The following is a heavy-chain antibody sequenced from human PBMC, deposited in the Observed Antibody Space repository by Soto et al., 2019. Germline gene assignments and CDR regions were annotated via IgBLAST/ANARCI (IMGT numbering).Heavy chain of an antibody. CDR3: AGEERSSSWALWYYHYGMDV. D-gene: IGHD6-13*01. CDR2: IYDSGST. V-gene: IGHV4-61*01. Sequence: SETLSLTCTVSGGSVSSGSYYWSWIRHPPGTGLEWIGYIYDSGSTNYNPSLKSRVTISVDTSKNQFSRKLSAVTAADTAVDYWAGEERSSSWALWYYHYGMDVWGQGTTVTVSS. J-gene: IGHJ6*02. CDR1: GGSVSSGSYY.